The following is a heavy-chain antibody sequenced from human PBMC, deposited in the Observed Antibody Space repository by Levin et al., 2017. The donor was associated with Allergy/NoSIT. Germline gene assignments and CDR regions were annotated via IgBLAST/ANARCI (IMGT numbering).Heavy chain of an antibody. CDR3: ARETISRGVGYCSGGSCYPGAFDI. CDR1: GYTFTGYY. V-gene: IGHV1-2*02. CDR2: INPNSGGT. D-gene: IGHD2-15*01. J-gene: IGHJ3*02. Sequence: GASVKVSCKASGYTFTGYYMHWVRQAPGQGLEWMGWINPNSGGTNYAQKFQGRVTMTRDTSISTAYMELSRLRSDDTAVYYCARETISRGVGYCSGGSCYPGAFDIWGQGTMVTVSS.